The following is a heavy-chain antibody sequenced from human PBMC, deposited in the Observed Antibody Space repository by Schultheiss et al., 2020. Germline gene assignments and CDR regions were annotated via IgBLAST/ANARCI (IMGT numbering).Heavy chain of an antibody. D-gene: IGHD2-21*02. CDR1: GFTFSSYA. CDR3: ARPYCGGDCFFYYYYGMDV. V-gene: IGHV3-48*01. J-gene: IGHJ6*02. Sequence: GASLRLSCAASGFTFSSYAMHWVRQAPGKGLEWVAYISYSGNTVYYADSVQGRFTISRDNAKNSLSLQMNSLRAEDTAVYYCARPYCGGDCFFYYYYGMDVWGQGTTVTVSS. CDR2: ISYSGNTV.